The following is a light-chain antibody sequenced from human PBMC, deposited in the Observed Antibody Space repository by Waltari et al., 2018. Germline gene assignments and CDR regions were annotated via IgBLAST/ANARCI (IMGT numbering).Light chain of an antibody. CDR1: SGHSTFA. CDR2: LNSDGSH. J-gene: IGLJ3*02. Sequence: QLVVTQSPSASAPLGASVKLTCTLHSGHSTFAIACHQQQPGKGPRYLMSLNSDGSHSRGDGIPDRFSGSSSGAERYLTISSLESEDEADYYCETWDTAIHVFGGGTKLTVI. CDR3: ETWDTAIHV. V-gene: IGLV4-69*01.